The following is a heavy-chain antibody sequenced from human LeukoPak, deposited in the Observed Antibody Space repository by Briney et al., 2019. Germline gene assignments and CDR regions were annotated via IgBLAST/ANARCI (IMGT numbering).Heavy chain of an antibody. Sequence: PGRSLRLSCAASGFTFSSYVMHWVRQAPGKGLEWVAIISYDGSNEYYADSVKGRFTISRDNSKNTLYLQMNSLRAEDTAVYYCAKGGIVHPFDIWGQGTMVTVSS. D-gene: IGHD1-26*01. CDR1: GFTFSSYV. CDR3: AKGGIVHPFDI. J-gene: IGHJ3*02. CDR2: ISYDGSNE. V-gene: IGHV3-30*04.